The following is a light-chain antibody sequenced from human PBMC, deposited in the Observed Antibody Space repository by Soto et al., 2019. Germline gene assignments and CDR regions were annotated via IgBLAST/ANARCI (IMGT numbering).Light chain of an antibody. CDR2: GAS. J-gene: IGKJ5*01. V-gene: IGKV3-15*01. CDR3: QQYDNWPPIT. Sequence: EIVMTQSPATLSVSPGERATLSCRAGQSVSSNLAWYQQKPGQAPRLLIYGASTRVAGIPARFSGSGSGTEFTLTISGLQSEDFAVYYCQQYDNWPPITFGQGTRLEI. CDR1: QSVSSN.